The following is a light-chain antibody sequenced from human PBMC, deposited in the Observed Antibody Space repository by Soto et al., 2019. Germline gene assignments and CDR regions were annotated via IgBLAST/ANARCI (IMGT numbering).Light chain of an antibody. CDR3: QQYGNSIPIP. J-gene: IGKJ5*01. CDR2: GAS. V-gene: IGKV3-20*01. Sequence: IVVTQSPGTLSLYPGERATVSCRASQSVSSGYLAWYQQKPGQAPRLLINGASTRATGIPARFSGSGSGTDFTLTISRLEPEDVAVYYCQQYGNSIPIPFGQGTRLENK. CDR1: QSVSSGY.